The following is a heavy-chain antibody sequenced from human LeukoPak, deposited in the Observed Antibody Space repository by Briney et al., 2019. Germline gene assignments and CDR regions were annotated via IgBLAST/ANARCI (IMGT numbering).Heavy chain of an antibody. J-gene: IGHJ6*03. D-gene: IGHD2-21*02. CDR3: ARGTAPNYYYYYMDV. Sequence: ASVKVSCKASGGTFSSYAISWVRQAPGQGLEWMGGIIPIFGTANYAQKFQGRVTITADKSTSTAYMELSSLRSEDTAVYYCARGTAPNYYYYYMDVWGKGTTVTISS. V-gene: IGHV1-69*06. CDR1: GGTFSSYA. CDR2: IIPIFGTA.